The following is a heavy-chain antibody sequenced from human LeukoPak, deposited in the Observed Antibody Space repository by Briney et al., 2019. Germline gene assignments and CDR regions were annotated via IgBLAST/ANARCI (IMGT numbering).Heavy chain of an antibody. V-gene: IGHV1-69*05. Sequence: GSSVKVSCKASGGTFSSYAISWVRQAPGQGLEWMGRIIPIFGTANYAQKFQGRVTITTDESTSTAYMELSSLRSEDTAVYYCARDRVTTVTMAWFDPWGQGTLVTVSS. CDR2: IIPIFGTA. D-gene: IGHD4-17*01. CDR3: ARDRVTTVTMAWFDP. J-gene: IGHJ5*02. CDR1: GGTFSSYA.